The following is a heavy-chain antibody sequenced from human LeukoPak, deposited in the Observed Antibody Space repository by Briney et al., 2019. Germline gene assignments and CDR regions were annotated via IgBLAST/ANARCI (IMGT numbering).Heavy chain of an antibody. D-gene: IGHD6-13*01. CDR1: GFTFSSYA. CDR3: ARGLYSSSWYGGNWFDP. V-gene: IGHV3-30-3*01. J-gene: IGHJ5*02. CDR2: ISYDGSNK. Sequence: GRSLRLSCAASGFTFSSYAMHWVRQAPGKGLEWVSVISYDGSNKYYADSVKGRFTISRDNSKNKLYLQMNSLRAEDTAVYYCARGLYSSSWYGGNWFDPWGQGTLVTVSS.